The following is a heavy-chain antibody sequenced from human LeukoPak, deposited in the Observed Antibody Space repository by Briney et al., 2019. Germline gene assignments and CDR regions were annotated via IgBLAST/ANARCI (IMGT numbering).Heavy chain of an antibody. Sequence: ASVKVSCKASGYTFTDYYIHWVRQAPGQGLEWMGRINPNSGGTNYAQRFQGRVTMTRDTSISTAYMELSRLRSDDTAVYYCARGAKLRFLEWSDAFDIWGQGTMVTVSS. CDR3: ARGAKLRFLEWSDAFDI. D-gene: IGHD3-3*01. J-gene: IGHJ3*02. V-gene: IGHV1-2*06. CDR1: GYTFTDYY. CDR2: INPNSGGT.